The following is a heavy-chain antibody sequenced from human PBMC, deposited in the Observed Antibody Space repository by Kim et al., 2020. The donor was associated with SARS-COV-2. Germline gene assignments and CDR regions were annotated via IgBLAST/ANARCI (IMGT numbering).Heavy chain of an antibody. Sequence: GGSLRLSCVASGFTFSTYAMTWVRQAPGKGLEWVSTVSGSGDSTHYADSVKGRFTIYRDTSKDTLYLRMISLRAEDTAVYYCAKGDCSSASCYTTDSWGRGTLVTVSS. CDR2: VSGSGDST. CDR1: GFTFSTYA. CDR3: AKGDCSSASCYTTDS. V-gene: IGHV3-23*01. J-gene: IGHJ4*02. D-gene: IGHD2-2*01.